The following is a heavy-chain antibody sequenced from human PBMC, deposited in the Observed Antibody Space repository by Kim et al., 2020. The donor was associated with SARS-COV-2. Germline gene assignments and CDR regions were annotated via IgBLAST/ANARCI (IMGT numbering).Heavy chain of an antibody. Sequence: SETLSLTCAVSGDSIRNNYWSWIRQPPGKGLEWIGYIDYTGNDNNTPTLNSRVTISGDTPKNQFSLKLTSLTAADTAVYYCARYTLMTQTPDYWVRGILV. J-gene: IGHJ4*02. CDR2: IDYTGND. D-gene: IGHD2-2*02. V-gene: IGHV4-59*08. CDR3: ARYTLMTQTPDY. CDR1: GDSIRNNY.